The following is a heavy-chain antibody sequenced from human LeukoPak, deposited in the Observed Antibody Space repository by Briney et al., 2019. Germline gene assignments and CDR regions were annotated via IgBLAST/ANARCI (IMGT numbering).Heavy chain of an antibody. CDR3: ARGTTTARFDP. D-gene: IGHD1-26*01. V-gene: IGHV4-59*01. J-gene: IGHJ5*02. CDR1: GGSISSYY. Sequence: SETLSLTCTVSGGSISSYYWSWIRQPPGKGLEWIGYIYYSGSTNYNPSLKSRVTISVDTSKNQFSLKLSSVTAADTAVYYCARGTTTARFDPWGQGTLVTVSS. CDR2: IYYSGST.